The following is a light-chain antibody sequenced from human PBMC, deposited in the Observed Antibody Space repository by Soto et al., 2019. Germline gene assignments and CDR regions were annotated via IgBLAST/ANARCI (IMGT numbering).Light chain of an antibody. J-gene: IGKJ1*01. V-gene: IGKV3-20*01. CDR3: QQYVSSPWA. CDR2: GAS. Sequence: EIVLTQSPGTLSLSPGERATLSCRASQSVSSSYLAWYKQKPGQAPRLLIYGASSRATGIPDRFSGSGSGTDFTLTISRLEPEDFEVYYCQQYVSSPWAFGQGTKVDIK. CDR1: QSVSSSY.